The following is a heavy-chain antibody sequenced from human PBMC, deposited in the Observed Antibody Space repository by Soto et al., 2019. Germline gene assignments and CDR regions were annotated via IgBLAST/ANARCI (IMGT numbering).Heavy chain of an antibody. CDR2: IDPSGGST. V-gene: IGHV1-46*01. D-gene: IGHD3-22*01. J-gene: IGHJ4*02. CDR3: ARGPYDTTGYYAF. CDR1: GFTFTTYY. Sequence: QVRLVQSGAEVKKPGASVSISCKTSGFTFTTYYIHWVRQAPGQGLEWMGMIDPSGGSTTYAQKCQGRITMTSDMSTSTVYMELSSLRSEDTAVYYCARGPYDTTGYYAFWGQGTLVTVSS.